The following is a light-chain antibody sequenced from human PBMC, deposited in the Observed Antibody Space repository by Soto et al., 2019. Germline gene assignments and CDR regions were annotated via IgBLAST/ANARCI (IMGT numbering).Light chain of an antibody. CDR1: TGAVTSGDY. V-gene: IGLV7-43*01. CDR2: GTS. Sequence: QAVVTQEPSLTVSPGGTVTLTCASGTGAVTSGDYPNGFQQKPGQAPRALIYGTSNKHSWTPARFSGSLLGGKAALTLSGVHPEDEAEYYCLLYYGGAQLVFGGGTKLTVL. CDR3: LLYYGGAQLV. J-gene: IGLJ2*01.